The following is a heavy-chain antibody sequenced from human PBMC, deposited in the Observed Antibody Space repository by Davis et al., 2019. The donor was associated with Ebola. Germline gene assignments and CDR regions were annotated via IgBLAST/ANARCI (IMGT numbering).Heavy chain of an antibody. CDR3: VRDLRGWGDFDY. CDR2: INPSGGTT. D-gene: IGHD3-10*01. CDR1: GYTLVSYY. Sequence: AASVKVSCKASGYTLVSYYAHWVRRAPGQGLEWMGIINPSGGTTTYAQKFQGRVTMTRDTSTNTLYMELSSLTSGDTAVYYCVRDLRGWGDFDYWSQGTLVTVSS. J-gene: IGHJ4*02. V-gene: IGHV1-46*01.